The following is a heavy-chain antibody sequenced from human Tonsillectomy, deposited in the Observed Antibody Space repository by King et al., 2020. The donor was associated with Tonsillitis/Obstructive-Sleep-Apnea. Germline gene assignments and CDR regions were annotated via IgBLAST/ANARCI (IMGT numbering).Heavy chain of an antibody. CDR3: ASGVLRGYSYGYGY. Sequence: QLQESGPGLVKPSETLSLTCTVSGGSISSSSYYWGWIRQPPGKGLEWIGSIYYIGRTYYNPSLKRRVTISVDTSKNQFSLKLSSVTAADTAVYYCASGVLRGYSYGYGYWGQGTLVTVSS. V-gene: IGHV4-39*01. CDR2: IYYIGRT. J-gene: IGHJ4*02. D-gene: IGHD5-18*01. CDR1: GGSISSSSYY.